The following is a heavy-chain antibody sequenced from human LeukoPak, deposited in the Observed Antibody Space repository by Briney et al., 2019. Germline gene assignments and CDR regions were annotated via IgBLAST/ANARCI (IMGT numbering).Heavy chain of an antibody. CDR1: GGSFSGYY. CDR3: ARGGGNSDPGYFDY. Sequence: SETLSLTCAVYGGSFSGYYWSWIRQPPGKGLEWIGEINHSGSTNYNPSLKSRGTISVDTSKNQFSLKLSSVTAADTAVYYCARGGGNSDPGYFDYWGQGTLVTVSS. CDR2: INHSGST. J-gene: IGHJ4*02. V-gene: IGHV4-34*01. D-gene: IGHD4-23*01.